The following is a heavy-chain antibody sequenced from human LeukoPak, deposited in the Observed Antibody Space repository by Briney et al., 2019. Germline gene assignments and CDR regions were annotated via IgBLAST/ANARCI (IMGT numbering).Heavy chain of an antibody. CDR3: ARDRITVTGSTWFDP. J-gene: IGHJ5*02. CDR2: ITSSGTTI. V-gene: IGHV3-48*03. CDR1: GFTFSNYE. D-gene: IGHD6-19*01. Sequence: GGSLRLSCAASGFTFSNYEMNWVRQAPGKGLEWLSYITSSGTTIYYADSVKGRFTVSRDNAKNSLYLQMNSLTAEDTAVYYCARDRITVTGSTWFDPWGQGTQVTVSS.